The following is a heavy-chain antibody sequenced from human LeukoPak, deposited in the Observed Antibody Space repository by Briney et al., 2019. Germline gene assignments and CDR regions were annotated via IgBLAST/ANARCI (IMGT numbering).Heavy chain of an antibody. CDR3: ARAPVTSCRGAFCYPFDL. CDR1: GLTFSSYG. Sequence: GGTLRLSCAASGLTFSSYGMSWVRQVPGKGLEWVSATSSSDDGTYHADSVRGRFTIYRDNFRNTLYLQMNRLRVEDAALYYCARAPVTSCRGAFCYPFDLWGQGVPVTVSS. V-gene: IGHV3-23*01. D-gene: IGHD2-21*01. CDR2: TSSSDDGT. J-gene: IGHJ4*02.